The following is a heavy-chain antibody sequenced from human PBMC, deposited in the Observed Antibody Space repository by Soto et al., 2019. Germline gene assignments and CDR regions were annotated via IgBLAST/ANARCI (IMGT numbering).Heavy chain of an antibody. J-gene: IGHJ5*02. CDR1: GFTFSSYA. CDR3: AKVNCSSTSCYYVNWFDP. D-gene: IGHD2-2*01. V-gene: IGHV3-23*01. Sequence: EVQLLESGGGLVQPGGSLRLSCAASGFTFSSYAMSWVRQAPGKGLEWVSAISGSGGSTYYADSVKDRFTISRDNSKNTLYLQMNSLRAEDTAVYYCAKVNCSSTSCYYVNWFDPWGQGTLVTVSS. CDR2: ISGSGGST.